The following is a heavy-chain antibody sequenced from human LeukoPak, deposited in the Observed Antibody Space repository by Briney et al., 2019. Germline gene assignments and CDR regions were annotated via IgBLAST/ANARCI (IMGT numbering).Heavy chain of an antibody. CDR3: ARFRSGWYMDY. J-gene: IGHJ4*02. CDR2: IWNDGSKS. Sequence: SGRSLRLSCAASGFTFSSYGMHWVRQAPGKGLEWMAVIWNDGSKSNYPDSVKGRFTISRDDSKNTLFLQMSSLRVEDTAVYYCARFRSGWYMDYWGQGTLVTVSS. V-gene: IGHV3-33*01. CDR1: GFTFSSYG. D-gene: IGHD6-19*01.